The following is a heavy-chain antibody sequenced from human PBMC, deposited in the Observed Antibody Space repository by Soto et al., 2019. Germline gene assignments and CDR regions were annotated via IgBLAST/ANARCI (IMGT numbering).Heavy chain of an antibody. CDR2: ISGSGDST. Sequence: EVQVLESGGGLVQPGGSLRLSCAVSGFTFSTYAMNRVRQAPGKGLEWVSVISGSGDSTYYADSVKGRFTISRDNSKNTLYLQMNSLRVEDTAVYHCAKRATGTYFDYWGQGTLVTVSS. D-gene: IGHD1-1*01. CDR3: AKRATGTYFDY. J-gene: IGHJ4*02. CDR1: GFTFSTYA. V-gene: IGHV3-23*01.